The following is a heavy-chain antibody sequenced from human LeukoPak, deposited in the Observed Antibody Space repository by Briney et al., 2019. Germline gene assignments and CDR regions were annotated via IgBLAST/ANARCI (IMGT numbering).Heavy chain of an antibody. CDR2: IFYSGNT. CDR1: GGSINSSSYY. Sequence: SETLSLTCTVSGGSINSSSYYWGWIRQPPGKGLEWIGSIFYSGNTYDNPSPKSRVTISVDTSKNQFSLKLSSVTAADTAVYYCARSRLIIRGREFDYWGQGTLVTVSS. CDR3: ARSRLIIRGREFDY. J-gene: IGHJ4*02. V-gene: IGHV4-39*07. D-gene: IGHD3-10*01.